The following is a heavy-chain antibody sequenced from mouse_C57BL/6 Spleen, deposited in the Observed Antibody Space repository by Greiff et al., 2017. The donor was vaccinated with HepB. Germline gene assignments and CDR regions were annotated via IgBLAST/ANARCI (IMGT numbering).Heavy chain of an antibody. J-gene: IGHJ4*01. Sequence: EVMLVESGGGLVQPGGSLSLSCAASGFTFTDYYMSWVRQPPGKALEWLGFIRNKANGYTTEYSASVKGRFTISRDNSQSILYLQMNALRAEDSATYYGARSTMVTNYAMEYWGQGTSVTVSS. CDR3: ARSTMVTNYAMEY. CDR1: GFTFTDYY. CDR2: IRNKANGYTT. V-gene: IGHV7-3*01. D-gene: IGHD2-2*01.